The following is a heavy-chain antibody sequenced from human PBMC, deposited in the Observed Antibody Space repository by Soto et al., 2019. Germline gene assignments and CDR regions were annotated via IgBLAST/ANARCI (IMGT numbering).Heavy chain of an antibody. J-gene: IGHJ6*03. D-gene: IGHD4-17*01. CDR3: ARAYGDYDYYYYYMDV. V-gene: IGHV5-51*01. Sequence: GESLKISCKGSGYSFTSYWIGWVLQMPWKGLEWMGLIYPGDSDTRYSPSFQGQVTISADKSISTAYLQWSSLKASDTAMYYCARAYGDYDYYYYYMDVWGKGTTVTVSS. CDR2: IYPGDSDT. CDR1: GYSFTSYW.